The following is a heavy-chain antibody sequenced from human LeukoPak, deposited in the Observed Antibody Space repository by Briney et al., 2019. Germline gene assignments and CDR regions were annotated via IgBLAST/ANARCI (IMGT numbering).Heavy chain of an antibody. Sequence: GGSLRLSCAASGFTFSSYWMHWVRQAPGKGLVWVSRINSDGSSTSYADSVKGRLTISRDNAKNTLYLQMNSLRAEDTAVYYCVSSWYYYNTFDYWGQGTLVTVSS. V-gene: IGHV3-74*01. D-gene: IGHD6-13*01. CDR1: GFTFSSYW. J-gene: IGHJ4*02. CDR2: INSDGSST. CDR3: VSSWYYYNTFDY.